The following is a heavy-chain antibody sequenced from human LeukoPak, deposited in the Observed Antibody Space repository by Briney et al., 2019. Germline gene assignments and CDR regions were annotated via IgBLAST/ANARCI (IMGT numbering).Heavy chain of an antibody. V-gene: IGHV3-33*06. J-gene: IGHJ6*03. CDR2: IWHDGSVE. CDR1: GFMFSRLG. CDR3: AKEGDQFRGYLDA. Sequence: GGSLRLSCTASGFMFSRLGMHWVRQAPGEGLEGVAMIWHDGSVEEYADSVKGRFTISGDNSQNTLYLQMNSLRDDDTAVYYCAKEGDQFRGYLDAWGKGTTVTVSS. D-gene: IGHD3-16*01.